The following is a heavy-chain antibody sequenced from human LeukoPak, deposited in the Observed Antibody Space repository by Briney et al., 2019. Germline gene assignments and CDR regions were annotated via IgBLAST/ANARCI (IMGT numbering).Heavy chain of an antibody. Sequence: QPGGSLRLSCAASGFTFSSYAMSWVRQAPGKGLEWVSAISGSGGSTYYADSVKGRFTISRDNSKNTLYLQMNSLRAEDTAVYYCAKDARYCSGVTCYSGDPFDIWGQGTMVTVSS. J-gene: IGHJ3*02. V-gene: IGHV3-23*01. CDR2: ISGSGGST. D-gene: IGHD2-15*01. CDR1: GFTFSSYA. CDR3: AKDARYCSGVTCYSGDPFDI.